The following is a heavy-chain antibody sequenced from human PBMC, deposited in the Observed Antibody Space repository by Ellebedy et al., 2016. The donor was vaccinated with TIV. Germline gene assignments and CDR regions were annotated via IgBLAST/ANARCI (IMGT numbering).Heavy chain of an antibody. CDR2: MSVTFNKN. J-gene: IGHJ4*02. D-gene: IGHD2/OR15-2a*01. Sequence: PGGSLRLSCAASGFTFSHSAMSWVRQAPGKGLEWVSAMSVTFNKNYYIDSVKGRFTISRDNSKSTLYLQMNSLRAEDTAVYYCAKKVGTGLSLDYWGQGMLVTVSS. CDR3: AKKVGTGLSLDY. V-gene: IGHV3-23*01. CDR1: GFTFSHSA.